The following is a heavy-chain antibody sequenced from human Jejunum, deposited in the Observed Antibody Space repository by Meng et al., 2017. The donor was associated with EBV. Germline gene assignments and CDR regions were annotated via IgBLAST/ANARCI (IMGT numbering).Heavy chain of an antibody. CDR3: AKSNDYSLNS. CDR1: GDSTSSSHW. J-gene: IGHJ4*02. Sequence: VQLEERGPGLVKPLGTLCLTCAGSGDSTSSSHWWSWVRQPPGKGLEWIGEMHPGGSTNYNPSLKSRVTISVDNSKNQFSLKLTSVTAADTAVYYCAKSNDYSLNSWGQGTLVTVFS. CDR2: MHPGGST. V-gene: IGHV4-4*02. D-gene: IGHD4-11*01.